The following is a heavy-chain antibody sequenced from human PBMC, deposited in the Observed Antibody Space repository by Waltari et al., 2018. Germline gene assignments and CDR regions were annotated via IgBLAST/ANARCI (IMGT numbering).Heavy chain of an antibody. V-gene: IGHV1-2*02. CDR2: IKPNSDGT. Sequence: QVQLVQSGAEVKKPGASVKVSCKASGYTFTDYYMHWVRQAPGQGLEWIGWIKPNSDGTNDAQKFQGRVTITRDTSISTAYMELSRLRSDDTAVYYCAREDGYSGYDTSWFGPWGQGTLVTVSS. D-gene: IGHD5-12*01. J-gene: IGHJ5*02. CDR3: AREDGYSGYDTSWFGP. CDR1: GYTFTDYY.